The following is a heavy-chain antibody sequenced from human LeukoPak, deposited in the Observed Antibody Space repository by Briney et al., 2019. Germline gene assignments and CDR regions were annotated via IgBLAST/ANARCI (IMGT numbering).Heavy chain of an antibody. J-gene: IGHJ6*03. CDR3: ARVRGGSRGSGSYYYYYMDV. CDR2: IDDSGYT. Sequence: PSETLSLTCSVSGGSISSYYWTWIRQSPGKGLEWIGHIDDSGYTNYNPSLKSRVTISVDTSKNQFSLKLSYVTAADTAVYYCARVRGGSRGSGSYYYYYMDVWGKGNMVTISS. CDR1: GGSISSYY. D-gene: IGHD3-10*01. V-gene: IGHV4-59*01.